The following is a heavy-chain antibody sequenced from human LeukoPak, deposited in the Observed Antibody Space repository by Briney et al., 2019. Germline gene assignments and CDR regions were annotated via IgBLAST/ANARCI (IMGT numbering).Heavy chain of an antibody. CDR2: MNPNSGNT. V-gene: IGHV1-8*01. J-gene: IGHJ4*02. CDR3: ARGSRVSTIFRTY. CDR1: GYTFTSYD. D-gene: IGHD3-9*01. Sequence: GASVRVSCKASGYTFTSYDINWVRQATGQGLEWMGWMNPNSGNTGYAQKFQCRVTMTRNTSISTAYMELSSLRSEDTAVYYCARGSRVSTIFRTYWGQGTLVTVSS.